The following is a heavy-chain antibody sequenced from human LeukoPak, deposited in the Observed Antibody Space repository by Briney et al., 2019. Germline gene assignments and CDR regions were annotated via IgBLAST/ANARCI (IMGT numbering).Heavy chain of an antibody. CDR2: IYYTGST. CDR1: DGSINGYY. J-gene: IGHJ3*02. Sequence: PSETLSLTCTVSDGSINGYYWSWIRQSPGKGLESLGYIYYTGSTNYNPSLKSRVTMSVDTSRNQFFLRLSSVTAADTAVYYCAGGSYRDAFDIWGQGTMVTVSS. V-gene: IGHV4-59*01. D-gene: IGHD1-26*01. CDR3: AGGSYRDAFDI.